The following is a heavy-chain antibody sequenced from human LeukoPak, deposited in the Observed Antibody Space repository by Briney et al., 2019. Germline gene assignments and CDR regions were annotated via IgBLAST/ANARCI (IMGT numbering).Heavy chain of an antibody. D-gene: IGHD3-3*01. CDR3: ARKGSYYDFWSGHQAYYMDV. Sequence: ASVKVSCKASGYTFTSYDINWVRQATGQGLEWMGWMNPNSGNTGYAQKFQGRIIMTSDTSISTAYLELSSLRSEDTAVYYCARKGSYYDFWSGHQAYYMDVWGKGTTVTVSS. CDR2: MNPNSGNT. CDR1: GYTFTSYD. V-gene: IGHV1-8*01. J-gene: IGHJ6*03.